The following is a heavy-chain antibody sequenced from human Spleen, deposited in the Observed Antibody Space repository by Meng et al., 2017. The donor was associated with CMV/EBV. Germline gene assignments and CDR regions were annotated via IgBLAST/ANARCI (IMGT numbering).Heavy chain of an antibody. CDR3: ARRRERGGAAAAH. D-gene: IGHD6-13*01. CDR2: INHSGST. Sequence: SETLSLTCAVYGGSFSGYYWSWIRQPPGKGLEWIGEINHSGSTNYNPSLKSRVTISVDTSKNQFSLKLSSVTAADTAVYYCARRRERGGAAAAHWGQGTLVTSPQ. V-gene: IGHV4-34*01. J-gene: IGHJ4*02. CDR1: GGSFSGYY.